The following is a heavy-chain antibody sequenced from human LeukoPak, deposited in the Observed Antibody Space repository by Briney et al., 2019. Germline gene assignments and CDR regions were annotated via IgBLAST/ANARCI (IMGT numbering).Heavy chain of an antibody. J-gene: IGHJ4*02. CDR2: ISSNGGST. CDR3: AKDHGGGYYDSSGPHGDY. V-gene: IGHV3-64*01. CDR1: GFTFSSYA. Sequence: GGSLRLSCAASGFTFSSYAMHWVRQAPGKGLEYVSAISSNGGSTYYANSVKGRFTISRDNSKNTLYLQMNSLRAEDTAVYYCAKDHGGGYYDSSGPHGDYWGQGTLVTVSS. D-gene: IGHD3-22*01.